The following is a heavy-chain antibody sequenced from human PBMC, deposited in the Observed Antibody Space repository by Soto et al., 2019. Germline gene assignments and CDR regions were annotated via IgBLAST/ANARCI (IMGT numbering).Heavy chain of an antibody. D-gene: IGHD2-8*01. CDR1: GFPFSNYG. V-gene: IGHV3-30*18. CDR2: ISYDGSNK. CDR3: AKADCTNGVCCFDY. Sequence: WGSLRLSCAASGFPFSNYGMHWVRQAPGKGLEWVAVISYDGSNKYYADSVKGRFTISRDNSKNTLYLQMNSLRAEDTAVYYCAKADCTNGVCCFDYWGQGTLVTVSS. J-gene: IGHJ4*02.